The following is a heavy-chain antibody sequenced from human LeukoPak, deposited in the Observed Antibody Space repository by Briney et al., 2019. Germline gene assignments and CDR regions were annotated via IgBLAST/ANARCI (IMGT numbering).Heavy chain of an antibody. Sequence: PSETLSLTCAVSGGSISSSTYYWGWIRQPPGKGLEWIGSINYSGYKYDNPSLKSRVTISGDTSKNQFSLKLTSVTAADTAVYYCARGETCSGDFCYFDAWGQGTLVTVSS. CDR1: GGSISSSTYY. J-gene: IGHJ5*02. CDR3: ARGETCSGDFCYFDA. CDR2: INYSGYK. V-gene: IGHV4-39*07. D-gene: IGHD2-21*02.